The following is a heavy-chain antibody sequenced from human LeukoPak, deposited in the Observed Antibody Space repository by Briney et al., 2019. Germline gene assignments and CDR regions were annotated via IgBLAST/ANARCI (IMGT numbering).Heavy chain of an antibody. J-gene: IGHJ4*02. CDR3: ARGGYCSGGSCYGGAFDY. CDR1: GGSFSGYY. Sequence: SETLSLTCAVYGGSFSGYYWSWIRQPPGKGLEWIGEINHSGSTNYNPSLKSRDTISVDTSKNQFSLKLSSVTAADTAVYYCARGGYCSGGSCYGGAFDYWGQGTLVTVSS. V-gene: IGHV4-34*01. CDR2: INHSGST. D-gene: IGHD2-15*01.